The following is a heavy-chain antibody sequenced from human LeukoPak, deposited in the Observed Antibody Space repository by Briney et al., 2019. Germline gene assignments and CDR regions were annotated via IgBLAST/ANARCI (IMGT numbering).Heavy chain of an antibody. D-gene: IGHD2-2*01. CDR3: ASDFYCSTTSCYPDY. CDR1: GYTFTSYG. J-gene: IGHJ4*02. CDR2: ISAYNGNT. Sequence: ASVKVSCKASGYTFTSYGISWVRQAPGQGLEWMGWISAYNGNTNYAQKLQGRVTITADESTSTAYMELSSLRSEDTAVYYCASDFYCSTTSCYPDYWGQGTLVTVSS. V-gene: IGHV1-18*01.